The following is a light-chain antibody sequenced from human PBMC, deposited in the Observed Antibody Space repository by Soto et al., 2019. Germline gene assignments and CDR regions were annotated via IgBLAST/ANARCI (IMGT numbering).Light chain of an antibody. J-gene: IGKJ4*01. Sequence: DIQLTQSPSFLSASVGDRVTITCRASQGISSYLAWYQQKPGKAPKLLIYAASTLQSGVPSRFSGSGSGTKFNLTISSLQAEDFATYGCQLLNSYPLTFGGGIKGESK. CDR1: QGISSY. CDR3: QLLNSYPLT. V-gene: IGKV1-9*01. CDR2: AAS.